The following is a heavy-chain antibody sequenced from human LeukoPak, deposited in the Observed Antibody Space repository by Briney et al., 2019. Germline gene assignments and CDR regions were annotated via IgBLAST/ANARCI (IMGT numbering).Heavy chain of an antibody. CDR2: IKQDGSDK. CDR1: GFMFSSHW. D-gene: IGHD7-27*01. V-gene: IGHV3-7*04. CDR3: ARVVSGDSLDY. J-gene: IGHJ4*02. Sequence: GGSLRLSCAASGFMFSSHWMSWVRQAPGKGLEWVANIKQDGSDKYHVDSVKGRFTISRDNAKNSLYLQMNTLRAEDTAVYYCARVVSGDSLDYWGQGALVTVSS.